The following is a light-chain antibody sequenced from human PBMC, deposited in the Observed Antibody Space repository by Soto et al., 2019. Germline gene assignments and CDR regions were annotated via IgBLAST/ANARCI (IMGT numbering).Light chain of an antibody. CDR3: QQYNSYWT. V-gene: IGKV1-5*01. J-gene: IGKJ1*01. CDR1: QSISSW. CDR2: DAS. Sequence: GDRVTITCRASQSISSWLAWYQQKPGKAPKLLIYDASSLESGVPSRFSGSGSGTEFTLTISSLQADDSATYYCQQYNSYWTFGQGTKVDI.